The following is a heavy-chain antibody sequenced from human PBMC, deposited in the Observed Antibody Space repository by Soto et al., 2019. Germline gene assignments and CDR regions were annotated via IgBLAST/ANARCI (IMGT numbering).Heavy chain of an antibody. CDR3: VRDAADSGDAFDI. CDR2: IWNDGSNE. D-gene: IGHD3-10*01. V-gene: IGHV3-33*01. Sequence: QLVESGGGVVQPGRSLRLSCAASGFTFSRDAMHWVRQAPGKGLEWVAFIWNDGSNEYYADSVKGRSIISRDNSENTVYLQMNSLRGEDTAVYFCVRDAADSGDAFDIWGQGTMVTVSS. J-gene: IGHJ3*02. CDR1: GFTFSRDA.